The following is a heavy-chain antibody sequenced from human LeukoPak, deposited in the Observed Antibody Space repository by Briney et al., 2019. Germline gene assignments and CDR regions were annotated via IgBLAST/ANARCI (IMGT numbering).Heavy chain of an antibody. D-gene: IGHD1-26*01. V-gene: IGHV1-46*01. CDR1: GYTFTSYY. J-gene: IGHJ5*02. CDR2: INPSGSCT. CDR3: ARDNSVGDTAWWFDP. Sequence: ASVKVSCKASGYTFTSYYMHWVRQAPGQGLEWMGLINPSGSCTSYAQKFQGRLSLTRDMSTSTDYMELSSLRSEDTAVYYCARDNSVGDTAWWFDPWGQGTLVTVSS.